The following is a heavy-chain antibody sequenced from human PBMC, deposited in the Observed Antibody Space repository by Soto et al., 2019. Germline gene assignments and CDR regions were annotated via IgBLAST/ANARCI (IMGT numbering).Heavy chain of an antibody. Sequence: PSETLSLTCTVSGGSISSSSYYWGWIRQPPGKGLEWIGSIYYSGSTYYNPSLKSRVTISVDTSKNQFSLKLSSVTAADTAVYYCAEESDDYIWGSPPFDIWGQGTMVTVSS. V-gene: IGHV4-39*01. J-gene: IGHJ3*02. CDR1: GGSISSSSYY. CDR3: AEESDDYIWGSPPFDI. D-gene: IGHD3-16*01. CDR2: IYYSGST.